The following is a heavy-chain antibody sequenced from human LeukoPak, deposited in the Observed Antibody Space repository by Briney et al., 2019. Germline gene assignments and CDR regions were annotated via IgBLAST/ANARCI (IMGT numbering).Heavy chain of an antibody. V-gene: IGHV3-66*02. CDR1: GFTVSSNY. J-gene: IGHJ6*03. CDR3: ARDYYGSGSSYYYMDV. Sequence: GGSLRLSCAASGFTVSSNYMSWVRQAPGKGLEWVSVIYSGGSTNYADSVKGRFTISRDNSKNTLYLQMNSLRAEDTAVYYCARDYYGSGSSYYYMDVWGKGTTVTVSS. D-gene: IGHD3-10*01. CDR2: IYSGGST.